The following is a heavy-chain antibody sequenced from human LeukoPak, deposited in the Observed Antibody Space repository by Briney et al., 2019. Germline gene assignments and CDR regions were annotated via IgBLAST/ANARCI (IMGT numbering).Heavy chain of an antibody. J-gene: IGHJ4*02. D-gene: IGHD3-3*01. CDR2: ISAYNGNT. V-gene: IGHV1-18*01. CDR1: GYTFTSYG. CDR3: ARNSYDFWSGYQTTRYSGEPDY. Sequence: ASVKVSCKASGYTFTSYGISWVRQAPGQGLEWMGRISAYNGNTNYARKLQGRVTMTRDTSTSTVYMELSSLRSEDTAVYYCARNSYDFWSGYQTTRYSGEPDYWGQGTLVTVSS.